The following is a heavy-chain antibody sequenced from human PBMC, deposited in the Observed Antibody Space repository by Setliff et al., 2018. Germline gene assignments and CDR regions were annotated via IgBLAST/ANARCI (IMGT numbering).Heavy chain of an antibody. CDR3: ARHRAVAGAYYFDF. J-gene: IGHJ4*02. CDR1: GGSFSGYY. D-gene: IGHD6-19*01. Sequence: SETLSLTCAVYGGSFSGYYWSWIRQPPGKGLEWIGSIYYSGNTYYNASLKGRVTISGDTSKNQFSLKLTAVTAADTAIYYCARHRAVAGAYYFDFWGQGTLVTVSS. V-gene: IGHV4-59*08. CDR2: IYYSGNT.